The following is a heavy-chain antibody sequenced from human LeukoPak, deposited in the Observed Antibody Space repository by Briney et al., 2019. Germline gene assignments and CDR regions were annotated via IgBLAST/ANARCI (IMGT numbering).Heavy chain of an antibody. Sequence: GGSLRLSCAASGFTFTSYSMNWVRQAPGKGLEWVSTISGGGGSTYHADSVKGRFTISRDNSKNTLYLQVNSLRAEDTAVYYCAKGGKWDVTPFDYWGQGTLVTVSS. CDR2: ISGGGGST. CDR1: GFTFTSYS. V-gene: IGHV3-23*01. J-gene: IGHJ4*02. D-gene: IGHD1-26*01. CDR3: AKGGKWDVTPFDY.